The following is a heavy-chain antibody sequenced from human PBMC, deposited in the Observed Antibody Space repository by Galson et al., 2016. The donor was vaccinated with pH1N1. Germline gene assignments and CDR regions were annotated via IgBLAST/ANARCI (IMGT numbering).Heavy chain of an antibody. CDR2: IYWNDDK. CDR1: GFSLTTAGVA. Sequence: PALVKPTQTLTLTCTFSGFSLTTAGVAVGWIRQPPGKALEWLALIYWNDDKRYSPSLESRLTITKDTSKNQVVHTMTNLDPVDTATYYCAHRQRTPPRYTKGYHLVLDKWGRGTLVTVPA. J-gene: IGHJ4*02. D-gene: IGHD2-2*01. CDR3: AHRQRTPPRYTKGYHLVLDK. V-gene: IGHV2-5*01.